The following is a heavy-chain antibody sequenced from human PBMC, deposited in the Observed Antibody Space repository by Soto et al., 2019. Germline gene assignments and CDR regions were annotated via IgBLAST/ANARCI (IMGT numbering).Heavy chain of an antibody. Sequence: EASVKVSCKASGYTFTSYGISWVRQAPGQGLEWMGWIDAYNGKTNYAQKFQGRVTMTTDTSTSTAYMELRNMRSDDTAVYYCARDPPAHLDFDYWGQGTLVTVSS. CDR2: IDAYNGKT. J-gene: IGHJ4*02. CDR3: ARDPPAHLDFDY. CDR1: GYTFTSYG. V-gene: IGHV1-18*01.